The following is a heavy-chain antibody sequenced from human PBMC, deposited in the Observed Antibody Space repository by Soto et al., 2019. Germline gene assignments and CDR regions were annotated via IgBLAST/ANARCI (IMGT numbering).Heavy chain of an antibody. J-gene: IGHJ4*02. CDR3: TTDIITLDRYYDSSGYPDY. D-gene: IGHD3-22*01. CDR2: IKSKTDGGTT. CDR1: GFTFSNAW. Sequence: GGSLRLSCAASGFTFSNAWMNWVRQAPGKGLEWVGRIKSKTDGGTTDYAAPVKGRFTISRDDSKNTLYLQMNSLKTEDTAVYYCTTDIITLDRYYDSSGYPDYWGQGTLVTVSS. V-gene: IGHV3-15*07.